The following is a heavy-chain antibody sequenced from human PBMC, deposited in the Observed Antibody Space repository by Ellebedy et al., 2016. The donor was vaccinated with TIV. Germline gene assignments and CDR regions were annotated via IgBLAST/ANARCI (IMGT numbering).Heavy chain of an antibody. V-gene: IGHV1-8*01. D-gene: IGHD5-18*01. CDR3: ARGYSYEFDY. CDR1: GYTFSSYD. Sequence: AASVKVSCKASGYTFSSYDINWVRQATGQGLEWMGWMNPNSGNKGYAQKFQGRVTMTRNTSISTAYMELSSLRSGDTAVYFCARGYSYEFDYWGQGTLVTVSS. CDR2: MNPNSGNK. J-gene: IGHJ4*02.